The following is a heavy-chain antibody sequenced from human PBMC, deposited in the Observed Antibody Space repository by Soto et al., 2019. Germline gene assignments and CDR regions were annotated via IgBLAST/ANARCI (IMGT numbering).Heavy chain of an antibody. J-gene: IGHJ4*02. Sequence: PSETLSLTCAVSGGSISSGGYSCNWIRHPPGKGLEWIGYIYHSGSTYYNPSLKSRVTISVDRSKNQFSLKLSSVTAADTAVYDCARGMTTVTTFDYCGQGALVTVSS. CDR2: IYHSGST. V-gene: IGHV4-30-2*01. CDR1: GGSISSGGYS. CDR3: ARGMTTVTTFDY. D-gene: IGHD4-17*01.